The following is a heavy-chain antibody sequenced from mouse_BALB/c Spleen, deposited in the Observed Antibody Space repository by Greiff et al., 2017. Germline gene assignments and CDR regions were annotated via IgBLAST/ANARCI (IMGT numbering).Heavy chain of an antibody. Sequence: EVKLMESGGGLVQPKGSLKLSCAASGFTFNTYAMNWVRQAPGKGLEWVARIRSKSNNYATYYADSVKDRFTISRDDSQSMLYLQMNNLKTEDTAMYYCVRGIYYYGSEYFDVWGAGTTVTVSS. D-gene: IGHD1-1*01. J-gene: IGHJ1*01. CDR2: IRSKSNNYAT. V-gene: IGHV10-1*02. CDR3: VRGIYYYGSEYFDV. CDR1: GFTFNTYA.